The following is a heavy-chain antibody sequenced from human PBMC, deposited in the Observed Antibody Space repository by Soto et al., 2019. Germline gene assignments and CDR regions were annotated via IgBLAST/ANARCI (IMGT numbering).Heavy chain of an antibody. CDR3: ARARITIFGVVLNWFDP. D-gene: IGHD3-3*01. Sequence: ASVKVSCKASGGTFSSYAISWVRQAPGQGLEWMGGIIPIFGTANYAQKFQGRVTITADESTSTAYMELSSLRSEDTAVYYCARARITIFGVVLNWFDPWGQGTLVTVS. CDR2: IIPIFGTA. V-gene: IGHV1-69*13. J-gene: IGHJ5*02. CDR1: GGTFSSYA.